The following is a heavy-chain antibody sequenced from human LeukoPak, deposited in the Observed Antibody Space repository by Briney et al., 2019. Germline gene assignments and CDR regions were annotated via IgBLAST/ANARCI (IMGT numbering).Heavy chain of an antibody. J-gene: IGHJ4*02. CDR1: GFTFSSHV. CDR2: ISSSSSYI. V-gene: IGHV3-21*01. D-gene: IGHD1-26*01. Sequence: GGSLRLSCAASGFTFSSHVMRWARQAPGKGLEWVSSISSSSSYISYADSVKGRFTIYRENAKNSLYLQMNSLRAEDTAVYYCAREWELLDYWGQGTLVTVSS. CDR3: AREWELLDY.